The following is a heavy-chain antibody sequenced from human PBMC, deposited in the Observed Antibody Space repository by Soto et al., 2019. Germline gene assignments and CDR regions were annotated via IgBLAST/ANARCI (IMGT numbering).Heavy chain of an antibody. CDR3: ARTGYSSSSWGFRWFDP. CDR1: GGTFSSYA. J-gene: IGHJ5*02. V-gene: IGHV1-69*01. D-gene: IGHD6-6*01. CDR2: IIPIFSTA. Sequence: QVQLVQSGAEVKKPGSSVKVSCKASGGTFSSYAISWVRQAPGQGLEWMGGIIPIFSTANYAQKFQGRVTITADESTSTAYMELSSLRSEDTAVYYCARTGYSSSSWGFRWFDPWGQGTLVTVSS.